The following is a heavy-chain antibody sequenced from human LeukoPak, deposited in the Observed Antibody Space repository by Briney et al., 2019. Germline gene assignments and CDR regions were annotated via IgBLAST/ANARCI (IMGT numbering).Heavy chain of an antibody. CDR1: GYTFTRYY. J-gene: IGHJ4*02. V-gene: IGHV1-2*02. CDR3: ARANPLYCSSTTCLFDY. D-gene: IGHD2-2*01. Sequence: GASVKASCNASGYTFTRYYMHWVRQAPGQGFEWMGWINPNSGDTNYAQKFQGRVTMTRDTSISTAHMELSRLRSDDTAVYYCARANPLYCSSTTCLFDYWGQGTLVTVSS. CDR2: INPNSGDT.